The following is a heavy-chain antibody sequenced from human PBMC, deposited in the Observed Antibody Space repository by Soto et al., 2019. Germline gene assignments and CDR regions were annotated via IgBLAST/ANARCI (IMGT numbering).Heavy chain of an antibody. Sequence: PSETLSLTCTVSGGSISSYYWSWIRQPPGKGLEWIGYIYYNGSTNYNPSLKSRNTISVDTSKNQFTLKMSTVTAADTVVYYCARTYYDFWSGYWRWFDPWGQGTLVTVS. CDR1: GGSISSYY. J-gene: IGHJ5*02. V-gene: IGHV4-59*01. CDR3: ARTYYDFWSGYWRWFDP. CDR2: IYYNGST. D-gene: IGHD3-3*01.